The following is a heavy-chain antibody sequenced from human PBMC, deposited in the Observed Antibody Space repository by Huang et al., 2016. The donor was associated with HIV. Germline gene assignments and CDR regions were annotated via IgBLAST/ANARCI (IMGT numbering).Heavy chain of an antibody. CDR2: IFPGNSNT. Sequence: EVQLVQSGVEVKKPGESLKISCKGSGFSCTSYWIGWVRQLPGKGLEGMGSIFPGNSNTLYSPAFQGRVTISADKYAKTAYLQWSSLKASDSAIYYCAIHDSNDFTFDDWGQGTLVAVSS. V-gene: IGHV5-51*03. CDR3: AIHDSNDFTFDD. CDR1: GFSCTSYW. D-gene: IGHD5-18*01. J-gene: IGHJ4*02.